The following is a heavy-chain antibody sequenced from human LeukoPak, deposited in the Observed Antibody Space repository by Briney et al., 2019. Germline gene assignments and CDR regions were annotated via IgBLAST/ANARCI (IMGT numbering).Heavy chain of an antibody. CDR3: AGRRVLDASFDY. CDR1: GFAFSSYG. D-gene: IGHD3-16*01. J-gene: IGHJ4*02. CDR2: IYSGDNT. Sequence: GGSLRLLCAASGFAFSSYGMNWVRQAPGKGLEWVSVIYSGDNTYYVESVKGRFTISRDNSKNTLFLQMNRLRAEDTAVYYCAGRRVLDASFDYWGQGTLVTVSS. V-gene: IGHV3-66*02.